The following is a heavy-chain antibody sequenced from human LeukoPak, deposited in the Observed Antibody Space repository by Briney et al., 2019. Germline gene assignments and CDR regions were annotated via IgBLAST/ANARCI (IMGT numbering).Heavy chain of an antibody. D-gene: IGHD3-10*01. V-gene: IGHV4-39*07. CDR3: NYGSGSYLYYFDY. CDR2: IYYSGST. CDR1: GGSISSSSYY. J-gene: IGHJ4*02. Sequence: SETLSLTCTVSGGSISSSSYYWGWIRQPPGKGLEWIGSIYYSGSTYYNPSLKSRVTISVDTSKNQFSLKLSSVTAADTAVYYCNYGSGSYLYYFDYWGQGTLVTVSS.